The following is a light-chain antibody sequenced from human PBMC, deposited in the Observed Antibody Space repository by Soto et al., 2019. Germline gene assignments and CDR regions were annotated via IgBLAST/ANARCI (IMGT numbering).Light chain of an antibody. CDR3: QQSFTTPWT. V-gene: IGKV1-39*01. CDR2: DTF. Sequence: DIQMNQSPSSLSASLGDRVTITCRPSESIRNELNWFQQRPGKAPRLLIYDTFTLQSGVPSRFSGSVSGTEFSLTISSLQAGDSAIYYCQQSFTTPWTFGQGTKVEI. CDR1: ESIRNE. J-gene: IGKJ1*01.